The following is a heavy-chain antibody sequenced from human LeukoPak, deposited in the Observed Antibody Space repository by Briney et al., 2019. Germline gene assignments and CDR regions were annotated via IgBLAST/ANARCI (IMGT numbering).Heavy chain of an antibody. CDR2: INPNSGGT. CDR3: ATEGIAAAGTLFDY. CDR1: GYTFTGYY. D-gene: IGHD6-13*01. V-gene: IGHV1-2*02. Sequence: ASVKVSCKASGYTFTGYYMHWVRQAPGQGLEWMGWINPNSGGTNYAQKFQGRVTMTRDTSISTAYMELSRLRSDDTAVYYCATEGIAAAGTLFDYWGQGTLVTVSS. J-gene: IGHJ4*02.